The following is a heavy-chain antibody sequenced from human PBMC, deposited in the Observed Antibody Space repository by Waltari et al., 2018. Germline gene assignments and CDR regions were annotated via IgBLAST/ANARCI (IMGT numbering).Heavy chain of an antibody. D-gene: IGHD6-13*01. CDR2: VSSSGSKV. J-gene: IGHJ4*02. V-gene: IGHV3-48*03. Sequence: EVQLVESGGGLVQPGGSLRRSCVASGFTSRSYELHWVRQAPGKGLEWVSYVSSSGSKVNHADSVKARFTIFRDNAKNSLFLQMNSLRAEDTAVYYCARDPGTSAGFDYFDYWGQGTLVTVSS. CDR1: GFTSRSYE. CDR3: ARDPGTSAGFDYFDY.